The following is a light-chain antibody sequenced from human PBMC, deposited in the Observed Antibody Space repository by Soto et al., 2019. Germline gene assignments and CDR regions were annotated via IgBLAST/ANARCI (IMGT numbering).Light chain of an antibody. CDR1: QSVSSSD. CDR2: GAS. CDR3: QQYGDSPLT. V-gene: IGKV3-20*01. J-gene: IGKJ3*01. Sequence: EILLTQSPCTLALSPGERATLSCRASQSVSSSDLAWYQQKPGQAPRLLIYGASSRATGIPERFTGSGSGTDFALTISRLEPEDFGVYYCQQYGDSPLTSGPGTKVDIK.